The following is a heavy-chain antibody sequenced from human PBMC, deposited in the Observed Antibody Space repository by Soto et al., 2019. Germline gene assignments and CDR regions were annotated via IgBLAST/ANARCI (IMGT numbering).Heavy chain of an antibody. D-gene: IGHD6-13*01. CDR2: ISAGSGNT. V-gene: IGHV3-23*01. CDR3: ARQKLKSSTWYGSLDS. J-gene: IGHJ4*02. Sequence: PGGSLRLSCVASGFSFSTHAMTWVRQAPGKGLEWVSVISAGSGNTYHADSVKGRFTVSRDNSKNTLWLQMDSLRVEDTGSYYCARQKLKSSTWYGSLDSWGQGTLVTVSS. CDR1: GFSFSTHA.